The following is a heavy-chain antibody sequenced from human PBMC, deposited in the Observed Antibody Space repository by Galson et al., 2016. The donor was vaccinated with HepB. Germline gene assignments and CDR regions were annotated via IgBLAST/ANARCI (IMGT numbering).Heavy chain of an antibody. D-gene: IGHD1-26*01. V-gene: IGHV4-61*02. J-gene: IGHJ4*02. CDR1: GGFISSGTYY. CDR2: IYTSGST. Sequence: SETLSLTCTVSGGFISSGTYYWNWIRQPAGKGLEWIGRIYTSGSTNYNPSLKSRVTISLDTSKNHFSLKLRSVTAADTAVYYCGRVNNLVGATSFDYWGQGTLVSVSS. CDR3: GRVNNLVGATSFDY.